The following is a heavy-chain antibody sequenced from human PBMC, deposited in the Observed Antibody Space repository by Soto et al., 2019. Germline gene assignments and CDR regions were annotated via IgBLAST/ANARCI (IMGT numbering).Heavy chain of an antibody. CDR3: ARVRGSSWYEIDS. CDR2: ISGSGGST. Sequence: EVQLLESGGGLVQPGGSLRLSCAASGFTFSNYAVTWVRQAPGKGLEWVSTISGSGGSTYYADSVKGRFTISRDNSKNTLYLQMNGLRAEETAVYYWARVRGSSWYEIDSWGQGTLVSVSS. J-gene: IGHJ4*02. CDR1: GFTFSNYA. V-gene: IGHV3-23*01. D-gene: IGHD6-13*01.